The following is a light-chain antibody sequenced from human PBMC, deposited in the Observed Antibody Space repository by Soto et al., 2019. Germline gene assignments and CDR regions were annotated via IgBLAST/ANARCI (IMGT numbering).Light chain of an antibody. Sequence: EVVMRQSQATLSVSPGETATLSCRASQSVSNKLAWYQQRPGQAPRLLIYAADTRATGIPDRFSGSGSGREFTLTISSLQSEDFAVYYCQQYNNWPPWTFGQGTKVEVK. V-gene: IGKV3-15*01. CDR1: QSVSNK. CDR2: AAD. J-gene: IGKJ1*01. CDR3: QQYNNWPPWT.